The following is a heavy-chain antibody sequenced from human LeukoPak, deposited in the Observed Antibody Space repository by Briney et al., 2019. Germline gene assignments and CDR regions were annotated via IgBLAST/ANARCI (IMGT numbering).Heavy chain of an antibody. CDR2: IYSSGST. V-gene: IGHV4-4*07. Sequence: SETLSLTCTVSGGSMSSYYWSWIRQPAGKGLEWIGRIYSSGSTNYNPSLKSRVTMSVGTSKNQFSLKLSSVTAADTAVYYCARGTYYYDNSGSNWFDPWGQGTLVTVSS. CDR3: ARGTYYYDNSGSNWFDP. J-gene: IGHJ5*02. D-gene: IGHD3-22*01. CDR1: GGSMSSYY.